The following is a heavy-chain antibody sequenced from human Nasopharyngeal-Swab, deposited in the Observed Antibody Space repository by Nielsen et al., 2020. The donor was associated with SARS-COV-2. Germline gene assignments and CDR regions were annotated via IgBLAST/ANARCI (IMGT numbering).Heavy chain of an antibody. CDR2: ISYDGSNK. Sequence: GESLKISCAASGFTFSSYVMHWVRQAPGKGLEWVAVISYDGSNKYYADSVKGRFTISRDNSKNTLYLQMNSLRAEDTAVYYCAKDSGDILDSTWLPGGYWGQGTVVTVSS. D-gene: IGHD7-27*01. V-gene: IGHV3-30*18. CDR3: AKDSGDILDSTWLPGGY. J-gene: IGHJ4*02. CDR1: GFTFSSYV.